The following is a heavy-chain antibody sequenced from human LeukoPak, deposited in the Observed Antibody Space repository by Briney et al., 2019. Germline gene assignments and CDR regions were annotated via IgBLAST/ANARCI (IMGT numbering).Heavy chain of an antibody. V-gene: IGHV3-9*01. J-gene: IGHJ4*02. CDR2: ITWHSENI. CDR3: VAVPETDFWIGFYLDY. CDR1: GFTFDDYA. Sequence: GGSLRLSCVASGFTFDDYAMHWVRQAPGKGLEWVSGITWHSENIDYADSVKGRFTISRDNAKNSLYLQMNNLRAEDTALYFCVAVPETDFWIGFYLDYWGQGTLVTVSS. D-gene: IGHD3-3*01.